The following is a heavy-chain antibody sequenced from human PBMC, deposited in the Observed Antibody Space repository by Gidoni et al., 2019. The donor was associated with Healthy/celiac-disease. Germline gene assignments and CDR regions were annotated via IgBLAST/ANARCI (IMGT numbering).Heavy chain of an antibody. V-gene: IGHV3-23*01. Sequence: EVQLLESGGGLVQPGGSLRLSCAASGFTFSSYAMSWVRQAPGMGLEWVSAISGSGGSTYYADSVKGRFTISRDNSKNTLYLQMNSLRAEDTAVYYCAKDPEGSDAFDIWGQGTMVTVSS. CDR1: GFTFSSYA. J-gene: IGHJ3*02. CDR3: AKDPEGSDAFDI. CDR2: ISGSGGST.